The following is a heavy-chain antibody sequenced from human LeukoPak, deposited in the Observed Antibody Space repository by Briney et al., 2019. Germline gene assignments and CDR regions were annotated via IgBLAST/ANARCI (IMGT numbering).Heavy chain of an antibody. CDR2: ISGSGGST. V-gene: IGHV3-23*01. J-gene: IGHJ6*04. CDR3: AKSLFRNSGPSWNV. D-gene: IGHD4-23*01. CDR1: GFTFSSYA. Sequence: QPGGSLRLSCAASGFTFSSYAMSWVRQAPGKGLEWVSAISGSGGSTYYADSVEGRFTISRDNSKNTLYLQMNSLRAEDTAVYYCAKSLFRNSGPSWNVWGKGTTVTVSS.